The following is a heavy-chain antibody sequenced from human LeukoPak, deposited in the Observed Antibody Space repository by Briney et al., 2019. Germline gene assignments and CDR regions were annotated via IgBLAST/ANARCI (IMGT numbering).Heavy chain of an antibody. Sequence: KPSETLSLTCAVYGGSFSGYYWSWIRQPPGKGLEWIGETNHSGSTNYNPSLKSRVTISVDTSKNQFSLKLSSVTAADTAVYYCARGERIAAAERYNWFDPWGQGTLVTVSS. J-gene: IGHJ5*02. D-gene: IGHD6-13*01. CDR2: TNHSGST. CDR3: ARGERIAAAERYNWFDP. V-gene: IGHV4-34*01. CDR1: GGSFSGYY.